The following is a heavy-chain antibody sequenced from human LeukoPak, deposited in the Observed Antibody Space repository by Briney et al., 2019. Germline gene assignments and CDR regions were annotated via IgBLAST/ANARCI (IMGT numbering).Heavy chain of an antibody. CDR3: ARRDCIRYECHSFDF. J-gene: IGHJ4*02. D-gene: IGHD1-14*01. CDR2: IKTATEDYAT. CDR1: GFILSGFD. V-gene: IGHV3-73*01. Sequence: GGSLRLSCAASGFILSGFDVHWVRQASGTGLDWGARIKTATEDYATAYAASVKGRFTVSRDDSKNTAYLELNRLRTEDTAVYYCARRDCIRYECHSFDFWGQGVPVSVSS.